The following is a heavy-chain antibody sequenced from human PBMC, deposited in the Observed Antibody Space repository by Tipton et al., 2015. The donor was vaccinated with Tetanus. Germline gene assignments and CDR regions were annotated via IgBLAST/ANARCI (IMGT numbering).Heavy chain of an antibody. D-gene: IGHD3-22*01. J-gene: IGHJ4*02. V-gene: IGHV3-23*01. CDR1: GFVFRSFA. CDR3: ARHGDGSSGYYYYFDY. Sequence: GSLRLSCAASGFVFRSFAMSWVRQAPGKGLEWVSSISGSGATTDYAASVKDRFTISSDSSKNTLYLQMNSLRVEDTAVYYCARHGDGSSGYYYYFDYWGQGTRVTVSS. CDR2: ISGSGATT.